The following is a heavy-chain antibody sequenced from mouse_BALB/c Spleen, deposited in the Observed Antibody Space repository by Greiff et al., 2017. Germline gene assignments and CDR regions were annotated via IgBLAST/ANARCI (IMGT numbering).Heavy chain of an antibody. J-gene: IGHJ4*01. Sequence: VQLQQSGAELVKPGASVKLSCTASGFNIKDTYMHWVKQRPEQGLEWIGRIDPANGNTKYDPKFQGKATITADTSSNTAYLQLSSLTSEDTAVYYCASTITTSGYCAMDYWGQGTSVTVSS. CDR3: ASTITTSGYCAMDY. V-gene: IGHV14-3*02. CDR1: GFNIKDTY. D-gene: IGHD2-4*01. CDR2: IDPANGNT.